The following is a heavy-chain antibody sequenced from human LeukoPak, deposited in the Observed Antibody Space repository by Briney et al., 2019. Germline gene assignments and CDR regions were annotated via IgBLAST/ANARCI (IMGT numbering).Heavy chain of an antibody. J-gene: IGHJ4*02. CDR2: FGGSGGST. Sequence: GGSLRLSCAASGFTFDSYAMSWVRQAPGKGLEWVSAFGGSGGSTYYADSVKGRFTISRDNAKNSLYLQMNSLRAEDTAVYYCARAGGNRYSGSYFDYWGQGTLVTVSS. V-gene: IGHV3-23*01. CDR1: GFTFDSYA. CDR3: ARAGGNRYSGSYFDY. D-gene: IGHD1-26*01.